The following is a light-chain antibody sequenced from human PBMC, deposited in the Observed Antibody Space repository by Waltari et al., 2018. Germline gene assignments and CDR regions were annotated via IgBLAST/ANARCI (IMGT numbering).Light chain of an antibody. V-gene: IGLV3-1*01. CDR1: KLGVYF. Sequence: SYELTQPPSVSVSPGQTANITCSGRKLGVYFVYWYPQKAGLAPVLVIYEDRKRPSGIPERFSGSPSENTATLTISGTQVMDEAHYYCQAWDSSTAVFGGGTKLNVL. CDR2: EDR. J-gene: IGLJ2*01. CDR3: QAWDSSTAV.